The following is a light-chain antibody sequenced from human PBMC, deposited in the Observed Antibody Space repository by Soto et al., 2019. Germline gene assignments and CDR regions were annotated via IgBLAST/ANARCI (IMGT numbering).Light chain of an antibody. Sequence: DIPMTQSPSTLSASVGDRVTITCRASQSISSWLAWYQQKPGKAPKLLIYKASSLESGVPSRFSGSGSGTEFTLTISSLQPDDFATYYCQQYNSYWTFGQRTKVEIK. CDR1: QSISSW. V-gene: IGKV1-5*03. CDR3: QQYNSYWT. CDR2: KAS. J-gene: IGKJ1*01.